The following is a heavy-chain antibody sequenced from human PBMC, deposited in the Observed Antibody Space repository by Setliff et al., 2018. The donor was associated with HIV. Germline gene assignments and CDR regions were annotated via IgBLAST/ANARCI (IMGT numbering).Heavy chain of an antibody. V-gene: IGHV4-59*08. CDR2: MYHTGST. J-gene: IGHJ4*02. CDR3: ARQPLYNDYDWRSYYFDY. Sequence: PSETLSLTCTVSGGSISSDYWSWIRQPPGKGLEWIGSMYHTGSTYYSPSLNSRFTISVDTSKNQFSLKLRSVTAADTAVYYCARQPLYNDYDWRSYYFDYWGQGSLVTVSS. CDR1: GGSISSDY. D-gene: IGHD5-12*01.